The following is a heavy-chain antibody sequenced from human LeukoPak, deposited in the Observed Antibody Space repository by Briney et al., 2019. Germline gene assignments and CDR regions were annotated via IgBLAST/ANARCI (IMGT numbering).Heavy chain of an antibody. D-gene: IGHD3-10*01. CDR2: ISYDGSNK. CDR1: GFTFSSYG. V-gene: IGHV3-30*03. J-gene: IGHJ4*02. Sequence: PGGPLRLSCAASGFTFSSYGMHWVRQAPGKGLEWVAVISYDGSNKYYADSVKGRFTISRDDSKNTLYLQMNSLRAEDTAVYYCARVFRMVRGLVDYWGQGTLVTVSS. CDR3: ARVFRMVRGLVDY.